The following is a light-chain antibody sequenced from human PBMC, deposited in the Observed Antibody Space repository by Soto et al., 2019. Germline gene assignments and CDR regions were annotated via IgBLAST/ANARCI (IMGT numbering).Light chain of an antibody. V-gene: IGKV1-9*01. Sequence: IQLTQSPSSLSASVGDRVTITCRASQAISSHLAWYQQKPGKAPKLLVYVASTLQSGVPSRFSGSGSGTDFTLTISRLEPEDFAVYYCQQYGSSGTFGQGTKVDIK. CDR1: QAISSH. J-gene: IGKJ1*01. CDR3: QQYGSSGT. CDR2: VAS.